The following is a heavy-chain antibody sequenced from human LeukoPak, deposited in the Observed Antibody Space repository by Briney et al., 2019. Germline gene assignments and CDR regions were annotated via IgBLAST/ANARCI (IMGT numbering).Heavy chain of an antibody. CDR1: GGSISTYS. D-gene: IGHD6-19*01. J-gene: IGHJ5*02. V-gene: IGHV4-59*01. CDR3: ARAHSSGWPHMFDP. CDR2: IYYSGST. Sequence: PSVTLSLTCTVSGGSISTYSWTWIRQPPGKGLEWIGNIYYSGSTNYNPSLKSRVTISIDTSKNQFSLKVSSVTAADTAVYYCARAHSSGWPHMFDPWGQGTLVTVPS.